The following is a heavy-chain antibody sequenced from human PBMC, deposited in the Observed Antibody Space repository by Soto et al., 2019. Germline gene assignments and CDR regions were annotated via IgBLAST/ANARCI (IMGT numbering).Heavy chain of an antibody. CDR2: INHSGNT. Sequence: QVQLQQWGAGLLKPSETLSLTCAVYGKSLSGYYWSWIRQPPGKALEWMGEINHSGNTNYNPSLKSRVTISVDTSKNQLCLNLSSVTAADTAMYYCARHHVRGRTIAGAAEFWGQGTLVTVSS. J-gene: IGHJ4*02. CDR1: GKSLSGYY. D-gene: IGHD1-26*01. CDR3: ARHHVRGRTIAGAAEF. V-gene: IGHV4-34*01.